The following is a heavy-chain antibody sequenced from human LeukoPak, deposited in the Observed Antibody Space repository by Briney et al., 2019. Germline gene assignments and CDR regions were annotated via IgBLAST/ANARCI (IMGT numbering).Heavy chain of an antibody. Sequence: GGSLRLSCAASGFIFSSYAMSWVRQAPGKGLEWVAGLSGSGGSTYYADSAKGRFTISRDNSKNTLYLQMNSLRAEDTAVYYCAKLPGWELLYAFDIWGQGTMVTVSS. V-gene: IGHV3-23*01. CDR2: LSGSGGST. D-gene: IGHD1-26*01. CDR1: GFIFSSYA. J-gene: IGHJ3*02. CDR3: AKLPGWELLYAFDI.